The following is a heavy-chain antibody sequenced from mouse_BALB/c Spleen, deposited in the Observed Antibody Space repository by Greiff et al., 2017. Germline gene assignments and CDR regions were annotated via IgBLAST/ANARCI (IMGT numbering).Heavy chain of an antibody. V-gene: IGHV1-14*01. Sequence: EVQGVESGPELVKPGASVKMSCKASGYTFTSYVMHWVKQKPGQGLEWIGYINPYNDGTKYNEKFKGKATLTSDKSSSTAYMELSSLTSEDSAVYYCARYYRYYFDYWGQGTTLTVSS. CDR3: ARYYRYYFDY. D-gene: IGHD2-14*01. CDR2: INPYNDGT. J-gene: IGHJ2*01. CDR1: GYTFTSYV.